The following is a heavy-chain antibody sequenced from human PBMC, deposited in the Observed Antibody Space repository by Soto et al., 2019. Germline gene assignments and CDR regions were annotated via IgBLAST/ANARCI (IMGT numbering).Heavy chain of an antibody. D-gene: IGHD2-15*01. CDR2: IYYSGST. V-gene: IGHV4-59*01. J-gene: IGHJ5*02. CDR1: GGSISSYY. CDR3: ARGGLCSGGSCYLDQPYNWFDP. Sequence: PSETLSLTCTVSGGSISSYYWSWIRQPPGKGLEWIGYIYYSGSTNYNPSLKSRVTISVDTSKNQFSLKLSSVTAADTAVYYCARGGLCSGGSCYLDQPYNWFDPWGQGTLVTVSS.